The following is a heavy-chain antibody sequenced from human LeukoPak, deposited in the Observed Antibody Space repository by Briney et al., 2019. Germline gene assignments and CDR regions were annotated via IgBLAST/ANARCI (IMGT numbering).Heavy chain of an antibody. J-gene: IGHJ4*02. CDR3: AREGPPVGSSGYYDY. Sequence: SETLSLTCTVSGGSISSYYWSWIRQPAGKGLEWIGRIYTSGSTNYNPSLKSRVTISVDTPKNQFSLKLSSVTAADTAVYYCAREGPPVGSSGYYDYWGQGILVTVSS. CDR2: IYTSGST. CDR1: GGSISSYY. V-gene: IGHV4-4*07. D-gene: IGHD3-22*01.